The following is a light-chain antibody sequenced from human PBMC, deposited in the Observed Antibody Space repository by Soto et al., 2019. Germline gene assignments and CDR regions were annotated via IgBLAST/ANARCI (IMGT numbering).Light chain of an antibody. CDR3: QQYYENSALT. J-gene: IGKJ4*01. CDR2: WAS. V-gene: IGKV4-1*01. Sequence: DIVMTQSPDSLAVSLGERATINCKSSQSLFYSSNNRNFLAWYQQRPGQPPKLLIYWASSRESGVPDRFSGSGSGTDFTLTISSLQAEDVAVYYCQQYYENSALTFGGGTKVELK. CDR1: QSLFYSSNNRNF.